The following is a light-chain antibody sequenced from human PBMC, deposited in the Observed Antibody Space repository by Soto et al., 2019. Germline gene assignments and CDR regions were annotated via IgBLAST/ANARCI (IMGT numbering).Light chain of an antibody. CDR2: DVS. CDR3: SSYTISSPL. Sequence: QSALTQPASVSGSPGQSITISCTGTSSDIGTYDYVSWYQQHPGKAPKLIIYDVSNRPSGVSSRFSGSKSGNTASLTISGLQAEDEADYYCSSYTISSPLFGGGTKLTVL. CDR1: SSDIGTYDY. V-gene: IGLV2-14*01. J-gene: IGLJ2*01.